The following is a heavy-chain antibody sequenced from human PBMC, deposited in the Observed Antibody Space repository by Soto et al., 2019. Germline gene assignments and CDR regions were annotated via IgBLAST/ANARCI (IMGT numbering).Heavy chain of an antibody. CDR1: GYSFTSYC. CDR3: ARPAGYYYYGMDV. CDR2: IYPGDSDT. J-gene: IGHJ6*02. V-gene: IGHV5-51*01. Sequence: GESLKISCKSSGYSFTSYCIVWLRQMPGKGLEWMGIIYPGDSDTRYSPSFPGQVTISADKPISTAYLQWSSLKASDTAMYYCARPAGYYYYGMDVWGQGTTVTVS. D-gene: IGHD6-13*01.